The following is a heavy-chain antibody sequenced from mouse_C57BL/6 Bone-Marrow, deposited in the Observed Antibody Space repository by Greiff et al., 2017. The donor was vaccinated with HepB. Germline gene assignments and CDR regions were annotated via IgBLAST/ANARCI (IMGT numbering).Heavy chain of an antibody. CDR3: ARYGYYGAMDY. J-gene: IGHJ4*01. CDR2: IYPRSGNT. V-gene: IGHV1-81*01. D-gene: IGHD2-3*01. Sequence: QVQLQQSGAELARPGASVKLSCKASGYTFTSYGISWVKQRTGQGLEWIGEIYPRSGNTYYNEKFKGKATLTADKSSSTAYMELRSLTAEDSAVYFCARYGYYGAMDYWGQGTSVTVSS. CDR1: GYTFTSYG.